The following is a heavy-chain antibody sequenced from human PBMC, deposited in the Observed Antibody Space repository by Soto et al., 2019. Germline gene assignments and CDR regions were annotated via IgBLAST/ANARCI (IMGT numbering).Heavy chain of an antibody. CDR3: VRDSGIASLDF. V-gene: IGHV3-30*03. J-gene: IGHJ4*02. Sequence: QVQLVESGGGVVQPGRSLRLSCAASGFTFSSYGMHWVRQAPGKGLEWVAVISYDGSNAEYADPVKGRFTISRDSSMNILSLQMNSLRFDDTAMYYCVRDSGIASLDFWGRGTLVTVSS. D-gene: IGHD3-10*01. CDR2: ISYDGSNA. CDR1: GFTFSSYG.